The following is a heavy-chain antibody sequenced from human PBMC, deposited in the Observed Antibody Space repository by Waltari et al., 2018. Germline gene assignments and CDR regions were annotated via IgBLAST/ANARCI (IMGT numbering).Heavy chain of an antibody. D-gene: IGHD6-6*01. CDR3: AGAPLYGSPSYCFDS. Sequence: QLQLQESGLGLVKPSETLSLTCTVPGGSSSSSSSYWGWICQPRGKGLDGVGSIYYSAGTDYSPSLKGRVNISVDTYKNQYCLKAGAVAAEDTAVYYCAGAPLYGSPSYCFDSWGQGTLVTVSS. CDR2: IYYSAGT. V-gene: IGHV4-39*07. J-gene: IGHJ4*02. CDR1: GGSSSSSSSY.